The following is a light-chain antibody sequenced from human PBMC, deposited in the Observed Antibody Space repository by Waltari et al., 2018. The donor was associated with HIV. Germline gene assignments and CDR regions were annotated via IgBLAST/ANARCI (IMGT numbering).Light chain of an antibody. V-gene: IGLV2-23*02. CDR3: SSYAGSSTMI. Sequence: QSALTQPASVSGSPGQSITIPCTGTRSDVGSYNLVSWYQQHPAKAPKLMIYEVTKRPSGVSDRFSGSKSGNTASLTISGVQAEDEADYFCSSYAGSSTMIFGGGTKLTVL. J-gene: IGLJ2*01. CDR2: EVT. CDR1: RSDVGSYNL.